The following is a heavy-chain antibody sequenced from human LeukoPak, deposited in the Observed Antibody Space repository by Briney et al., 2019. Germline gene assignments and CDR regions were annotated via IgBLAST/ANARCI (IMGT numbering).Heavy chain of an antibody. Sequence: GESLKISCQASGYSFTSSWIGWARLMPGKGLEWMAIINPGASDTRYSPSFQGQVTISADKSISTVYLQWGSLKASDTAMYYCARQPGAGWFDPWGQGTLVTVSS. V-gene: IGHV5-51*01. J-gene: IGHJ5*02. CDR1: GYSFTSSW. D-gene: IGHD3-10*01. CDR3: ARQPGAGWFDP. CDR2: INPGASDT.